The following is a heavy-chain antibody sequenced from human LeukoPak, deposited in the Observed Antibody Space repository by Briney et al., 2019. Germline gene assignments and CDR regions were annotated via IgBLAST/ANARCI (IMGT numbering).Heavy chain of an antibody. J-gene: IGHJ4*02. Sequence: TGGSLRLSCAASGFSFSTFWMSWVRQVPGAPGKGLEWVATIHPDGNDKYYVDSVKGRFTISRDNAKSSLYLQMNSLRAEDTAVYYCAGSGGSYPGNFDYWGQGTLVTVSS. D-gene: IGHD1-26*01. CDR2: IHPDGNDK. V-gene: IGHV3-7*03. CDR1: GFSFSTFW. CDR3: AGSGGSYPGNFDY.